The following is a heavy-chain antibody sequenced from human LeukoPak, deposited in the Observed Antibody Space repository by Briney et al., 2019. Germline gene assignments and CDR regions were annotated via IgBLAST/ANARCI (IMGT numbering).Heavy chain of an antibody. CDR1: GFTFSSYG. J-gene: IGHJ6*02. D-gene: IGHD3-3*01. CDR2: IWYDGSNK. V-gene: IGHV3-33*01. CDR3: ARDPIFGVARPSYGMDV. Sequence: GGSLRLSCAVSGFTFSSYGMHWVRQAPGKGLEWVAVIWYDGSNKYYADSVKGRFTISRDNSKNTLYLQMNSLRAEDTAVYYCARDPIFGVARPSYGMDVWGQGTTVTVSS.